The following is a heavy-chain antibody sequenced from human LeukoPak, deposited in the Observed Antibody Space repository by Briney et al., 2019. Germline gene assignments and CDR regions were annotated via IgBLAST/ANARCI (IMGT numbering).Heavy chain of an antibody. Sequence: SQTLSLTCTVSGGSISSGGYYWSWIRQHPGKGLEWIGYIYYSGSTYYNPSLKSRVTISVDTSKNQFSLKLSSVTAADTAVHYCARGDPDYYDSSGSDDGAFDPWGQGTLVTVSS. CDR3: ARGDPDYYDSSGSDDGAFDP. CDR1: GGSISSGGYY. CDR2: IYYSGST. D-gene: IGHD3-22*01. J-gene: IGHJ5*02. V-gene: IGHV4-31*03.